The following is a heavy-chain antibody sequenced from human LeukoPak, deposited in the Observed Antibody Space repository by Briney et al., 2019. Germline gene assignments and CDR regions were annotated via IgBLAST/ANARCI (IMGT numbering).Heavy chain of an antibody. CDR1: GFTFSSYS. Sequence: PGGSLRLSCAASGFTFSSYSMNWVRQAPGKGLEWVSSISSSSSYIYYADSVKGRFTISRDNAKNSLYLRMNSLRAEDTAVYYCARIVEMATHTNLDYWGQGTLVTVSS. CDR3: ARIVEMATHTNLDY. V-gene: IGHV3-21*01. CDR2: ISSSSSYI. D-gene: IGHD5-24*01. J-gene: IGHJ4*02.